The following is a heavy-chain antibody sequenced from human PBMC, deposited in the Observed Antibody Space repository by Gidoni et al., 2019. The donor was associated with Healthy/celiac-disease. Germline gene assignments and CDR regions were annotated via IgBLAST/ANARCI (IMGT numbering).Heavy chain of an antibody. CDR2: IWYDGSNK. J-gene: IGHJ6*03. CDR3: ARGSGDYYYYMDV. CDR1: GFTFSSYG. Sequence: QVQLVESGGGVVQPGRSLSLSCAASGFTFSSYGMHWVRQAPAKGREWVAFIWYDGSNKYYADSVKGRFTISRDNSKNTLYLQMNSLRGEDTAVYYCARGSGDYYYYMDVWGKGTTVTVSS. V-gene: IGHV3-33*01.